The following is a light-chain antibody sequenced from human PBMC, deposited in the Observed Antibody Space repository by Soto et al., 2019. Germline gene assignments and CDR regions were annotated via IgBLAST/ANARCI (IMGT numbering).Light chain of an antibody. CDR3: QQYYSTLLT. CDR2: WAS. CDR1: QSVLYSSNNKTY. V-gene: IGKV4-1*01. J-gene: IGKJ4*01. Sequence: DIVMTQSPDSLAVSLGERATINCKSSQSVLYSSNNKTYLAWYQHKPGQPPKLLIYWASTRESGVPDRFSGRGSGTDFNLAISSLQAEELAVYDCQQYYSTLLTFGGGTKVEIK.